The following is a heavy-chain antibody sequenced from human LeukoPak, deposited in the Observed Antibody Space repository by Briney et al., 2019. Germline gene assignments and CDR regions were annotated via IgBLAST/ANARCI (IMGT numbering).Heavy chain of an antibody. V-gene: IGHV3-23*01. CDR2: ISGSGGST. Sequence: GGSLRLSCAASGFTFSSYGMSWVRQVPGKGLEWVSAISGSGGSTYYADSVKGRFTISRDNSKNTLYLQMNSLRPEDTAVYYCAKDRYDSSEGWIDYWGQGTLVTVSS. CDR1: GFTFSSYG. D-gene: IGHD3-22*01. J-gene: IGHJ4*02. CDR3: AKDRYDSSEGWIDY.